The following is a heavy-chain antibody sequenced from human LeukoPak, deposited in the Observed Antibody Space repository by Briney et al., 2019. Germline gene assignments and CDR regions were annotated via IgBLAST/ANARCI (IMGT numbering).Heavy chain of an antibody. CDR1: GFALTTYW. Sequence: GGSLRLSCAASGFALTTYWMHWVRQAPGKGLVRVSRINSDGKITTYADPVKGRLTISGDYAKNTLYLQMNSLRAEDTAVYYCARDSGHDAFDIWGQGTTVTVSS. CDR2: INSDGKIT. CDR3: ARDSGHDAFDI. J-gene: IGHJ3*02. V-gene: IGHV3-74*01.